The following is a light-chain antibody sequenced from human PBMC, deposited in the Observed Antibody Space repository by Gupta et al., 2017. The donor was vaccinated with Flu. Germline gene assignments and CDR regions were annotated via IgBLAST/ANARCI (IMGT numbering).Light chain of an antibody. V-gene: IGLV6-57*01. J-gene: IGLJ2*01. CDR1: SGNIASAF. Sequence: NFMLTQPHSVSESPGKTITISCTRTSGNIASAFVQWCQQRPGSSPTTVLYDDDQRTCGVAAPFCGSIDSSATSASLTISGLQREDEVDYYCQSFDSNTLAWIFGGGTKVTVL. CDR2: DDD. CDR3: QSFDSNTLAWI.